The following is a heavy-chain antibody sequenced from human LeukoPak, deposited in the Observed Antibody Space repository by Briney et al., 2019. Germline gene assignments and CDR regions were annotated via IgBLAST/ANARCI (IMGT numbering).Heavy chain of an antibody. V-gene: IGHV3-30*18. CDR2: IAYDGSIE. Sequence: GRSLRLSCAASGFAFSSYGMHWVRQAPGKGLEWASVIAYDGSIEYYADSVKGRFTISRDNSKNTLYLEMNSLRAEDTAVYYCAKEAGSSAVTTRYVDYWGQGTLVTVSS. D-gene: IGHD4-11*01. J-gene: IGHJ4*02. CDR1: GFAFSSYG. CDR3: AKEAGSSAVTTRYVDY.